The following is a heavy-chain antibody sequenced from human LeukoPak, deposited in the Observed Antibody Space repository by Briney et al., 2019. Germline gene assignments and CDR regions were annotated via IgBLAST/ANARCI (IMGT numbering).Heavy chain of an antibody. D-gene: IGHD3-22*01. CDR1: GGSISSSNW. V-gene: IGHV4-4*02. CDR2: IYHSGST. Sequence: SETLSLTCAVSGGSISSSNWWSWVRQPPGKGLEWIGEIYHSGSTNYNPSLKSRVTISVDKSKNQFSLKLSSVTAADTAVYYCARMYYYDSSGYYEYNHAFDIWGQGTMVTVSS. CDR3: ARMYYYDSSGYYEYNHAFDI. J-gene: IGHJ3*02.